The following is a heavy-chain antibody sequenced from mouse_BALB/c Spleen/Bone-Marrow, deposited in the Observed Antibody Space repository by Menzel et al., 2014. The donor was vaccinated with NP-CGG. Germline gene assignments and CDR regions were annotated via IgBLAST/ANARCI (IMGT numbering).Heavy chain of an antibody. Sequence: QVQLKESGAELARPGTSVKLSCKASGYTFTDYYINWVKQRTGQGLEWIGEIYPGSGNTYYNEKFKGKATLTADKSSSTVNIHLSSLTSEDSAVYFCARDHYGNYEGFDYWGQGTLVTASA. CDR3: ARDHYGNYEGFDY. CDR1: GYTFTDYY. V-gene: IGHV1-77*01. J-gene: IGHJ3*01. CDR2: IYPGSGNT. D-gene: IGHD2-1*01.